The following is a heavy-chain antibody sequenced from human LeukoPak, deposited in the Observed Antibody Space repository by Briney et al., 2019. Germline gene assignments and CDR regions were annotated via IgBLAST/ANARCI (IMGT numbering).Heavy chain of an antibody. CDR3: ARNSDIVVVPAAAYYFDY. Sequence: GGSLRLSCAASGFTFSSYSMNWVRQAPGKGLEWVSSISSSSSYIYYADSVKGRFTISRDNAKNSLYLQMNSLRAEDTAVYYCARNSDIVVVPAAAYYFDYWGQGTLVTVSS. V-gene: IGHV3-21*01. J-gene: IGHJ4*02. CDR2: ISSSSSYI. CDR1: GFTFSSYS. D-gene: IGHD2-2*01.